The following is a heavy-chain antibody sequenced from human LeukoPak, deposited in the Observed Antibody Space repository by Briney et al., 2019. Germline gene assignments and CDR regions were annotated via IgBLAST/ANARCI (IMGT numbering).Heavy chain of an antibody. CDR3: ARHSHYYESRDSLAY. J-gene: IGHJ4*01. CDR1: GGSISSSSYY. Sequence: SETLSLTCTVPGGSISSSSYYWGWIRQPPGKGLEWIGSIYYSGSTYYNPSLKSRVTMSVDTSKNQFSLKLSSVTAADTAVYYCARHSHYYESRDSLAYWGQGTLVTVSS. V-gene: IGHV4-39*01. D-gene: IGHD3-22*01. CDR2: IYYSGST.